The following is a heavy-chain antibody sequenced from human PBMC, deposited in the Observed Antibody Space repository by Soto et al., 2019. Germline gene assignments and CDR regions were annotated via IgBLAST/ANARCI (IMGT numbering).Heavy chain of an antibody. D-gene: IGHD6-6*01. Sequence: QVQLVQSGAEVKKPGSSVKVSCKASGGTFSSYAISWVRQAPGQGLEWMGGIIPIFGTANYAQKFQGRVTINADESTSTAYMELSSLSSEDTAVYYCASADSSSAGHNYYGMDVWGQGTTVTVSS. CDR3: ASADSSSAGHNYYGMDV. CDR1: GGTFSSYA. CDR2: IIPIFGTA. J-gene: IGHJ6*01. V-gene: IGHV1-69*01.